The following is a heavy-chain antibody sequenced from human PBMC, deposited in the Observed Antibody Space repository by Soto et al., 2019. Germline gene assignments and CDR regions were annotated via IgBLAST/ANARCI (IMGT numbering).Heavy chain of an antibody. V-gene: IGHV5-51*01. CDR2: IYPGNSDT. Sequence: PGESLKISCKGSGYSFTSYWIGWVRQMPGKGLEWMGIIYPGNSDTRYSPSFQGQVTISADKSISTAYLQWSSLKASDTAMYYCARHRPEDDYGDSSLNYYYYGMDVWGQGTTVTVSS. J-gene: IGHJ6*02. CDR1: GYSFTSYW. CDR3: ARHRPEDDYGDSSLNYYYYGMDV. D-gene: IGHD4-17*01.